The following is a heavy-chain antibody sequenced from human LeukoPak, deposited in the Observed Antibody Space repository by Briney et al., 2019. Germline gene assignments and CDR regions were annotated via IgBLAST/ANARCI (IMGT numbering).Heavy chain of an antibody. J-gene: IGHJ3*02. V-gene: IGHV4-39*07. CDR1: GGSISSSSYY. CDR3: ARFLSGVLRYFDWLPRGAFDI. Sequence: SETLSLTCTVSGGSISSSSYYWGWIRQPPGKGLEWIGSIYYSGSTYYNPSPKSRVTISVDTSKNQFSLKLSSVTAADTAVYYCARFLSGVLRYFDWLPRGAFDIWGQGTMVTVSS. D-gene: IGHD3-9*01. CDR2: IYYSGST.